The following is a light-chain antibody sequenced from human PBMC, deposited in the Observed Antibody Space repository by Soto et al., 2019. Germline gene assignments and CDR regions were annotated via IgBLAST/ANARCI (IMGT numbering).Light chain of an antibody. Sequence: QAVVTQEPSLTVSPGGTVTLTCGSSTGAVTSGHYPYWFQQKPGQAPRTLIYDTSNKHSWTPARFSGSLLGGKAALTLSGAQPEEEAEYYCLLPYSGAEVVSGGGTKVTVL. V-gene: IGLV7-46*01. CDR2: DTS. CDR1: TGAVTSGHY. J-gene: IGLJ2*01. CDR3: LLPYSGAEVV.